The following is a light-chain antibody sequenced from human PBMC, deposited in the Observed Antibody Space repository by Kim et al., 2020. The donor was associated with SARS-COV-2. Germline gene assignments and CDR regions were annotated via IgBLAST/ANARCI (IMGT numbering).Light chain of an antibody. CDR3: QQSYNAPFT. CDR2: AAS. J-gene: IGKJ5*01. V-gene: IGKV1-39*01. Sequence: ASVGDRVIITCRTSQRINSYLNWYQVKPGKAPKLLIYAASRLQNGVPLRFSGSGSGTDFTLTISSLEPGDFATYYCQQSYNAPFTFGQGTRLEIK. CDR1: QRINSY.